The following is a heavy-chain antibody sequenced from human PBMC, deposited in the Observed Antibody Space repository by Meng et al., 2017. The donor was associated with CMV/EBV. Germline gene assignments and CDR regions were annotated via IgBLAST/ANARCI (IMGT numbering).Heavy chain of an antibody. Sequence: GESLKISCAASGFILSSYAMHWVRQAPGKGLEWVAVISYDGSNKYYADSVKGRFTISRDNSKNTLYLQMNSLRAEDTAVYYCARGLRLGKYQLLRGASGDYWGQGTLVTVSS. D-gene: IGHD2-2*01. CDR2: ISYDGSNK. V-gene: IGHV3-30-3*01. CDR3: ARGLRLGKYQLLRGASGDY. CDR1: GFILSSYA. J-gene: IGHJ4*02.